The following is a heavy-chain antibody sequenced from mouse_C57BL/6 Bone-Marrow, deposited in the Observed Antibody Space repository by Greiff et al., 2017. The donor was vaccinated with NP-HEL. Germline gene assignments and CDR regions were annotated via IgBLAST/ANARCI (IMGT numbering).Heavy chain of an antibody. V-gene: IGHV6-3*01. Sequence: EVMLVESGGGLVQPGGSMKLSCVASGFTFSNYWMNWVRQSPEKGLEWVAQIRLKSDTYATHYALSVKGRFTISRDDSKSSVYLQMNNLRAEDTGIYYYSGWILPYYYAMDYWGKGTSVTVSS. D-gene: IGHD2-3*01. CDR3: SGWILPYYYAMDY. CDR1: GFTFSNYW. CDR2: IRLKSDTYAT. J-gene: IGHJ4*01.